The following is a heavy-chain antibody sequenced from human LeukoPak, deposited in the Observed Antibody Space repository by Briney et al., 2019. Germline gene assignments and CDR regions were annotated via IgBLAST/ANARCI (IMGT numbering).Heavy chain of an antibody. CDR3: ARYDSSGYYYEGPGSHDAFDI. Sequence: SETLSLTCTVSGGSISSSSYYWGWIRQPPGKGLEWIGSIYYSGSTYYNPSLKSRVTISVDTSKNQFSLKLSSVTAADTAVYYCARYDSSGYYYEGPGSHDAFDIWGQGTMVTVSS. D-gene: IGHD3-22*01. CDR1: GGSISSSSYY. J-gene: IGHJ3*02. V-gene: IGHV4-39*07. CDR2: IYYSGST.